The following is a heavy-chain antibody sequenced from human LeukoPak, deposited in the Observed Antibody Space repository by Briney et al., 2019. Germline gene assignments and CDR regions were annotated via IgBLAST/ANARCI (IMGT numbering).Heavy chain of an antibody. CDR3: AKDTSPYCSGGSCPDY. CDR1: GFTFDDYA. V-gene: IGHV3-9*01. D-gene: IGHD2-15*01. J-gene: IGHJ4*02. CDR2: ISWNSGSI. Sequence: GGSLRLSCAASGFTFDDYAMRWVRQAPGKGLEWVSGISWNSGSIGYADSVKGRFTISRDNAKNSLYLQMNSLRAEDTALYYCAKDTSPYCSGGSCPDYWGQGTLVTVSS.